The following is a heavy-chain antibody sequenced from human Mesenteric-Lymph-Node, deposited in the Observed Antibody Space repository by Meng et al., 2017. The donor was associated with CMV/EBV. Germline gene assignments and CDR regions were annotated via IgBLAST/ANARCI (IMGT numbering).Heavy chain of an antibody. CDR3: ARSGGAGCSSTSCYPYYYYGMDV. D-gene: IGHD2-2*01. J-gene: IGHJ6*02. CDR1: GFDFSTYE. V-gene: IGHV3-7*01. Sequence: GESLKISCAASGFDFSTYEMNWVRQAPGKGLEWVANIKQDGSEKYYVDSVKGRFTISRDNAKNSLYLQMNSLRAEDTAVYYCARSGGAGCSSTSCYPYYYYGMDVWGQGTTVTVSS. CDR2: IKQDGSEK.